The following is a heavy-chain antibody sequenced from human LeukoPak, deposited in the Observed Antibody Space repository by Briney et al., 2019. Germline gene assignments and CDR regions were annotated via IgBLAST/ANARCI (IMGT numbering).Heavy chain of an antibody. CDR2: IRYDGSNK. Sequence: GGSLRLSCAASGFTFSSYAMHWVRQAPGKGLEWVAFIRYDGSNKYYADSVKGRFTISRDNSKNTLYLQMNSLRAEDTAVYYCAKDGDDYGDFGDYYYYYYMDVWGKGTTVTISS. V-gene: IGHV3-30*02. J-gene: IGHJ6*03. CDR1: GFTFSSYA. D-gene: IGHD4-17*01. CDR3: AKDGDDYGDFGDYYYYYYMDV.